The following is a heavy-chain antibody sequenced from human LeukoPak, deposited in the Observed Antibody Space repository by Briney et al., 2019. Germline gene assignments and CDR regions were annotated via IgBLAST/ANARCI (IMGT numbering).Heavy chain of an antibody. D-gene: IGHD3-3*01. Sequence: SETLSLTCTVSGDSMRGSYWNWIRQPPGKALEWIGFIYYSGSTIYNPSLKSRVTISVDTSKNQFSLKLSSVTAADTAVYYCARVLMRRIFGVVIPNWFDPWGQGTLVTVSS. V-gene: IGHV4-59*12. CDR2: IYYSGST. CDR3: ARVLMRRIFGVVIPNWFDP. J-gene: IGHJ5*02. CDR1: GDSMRGSY.